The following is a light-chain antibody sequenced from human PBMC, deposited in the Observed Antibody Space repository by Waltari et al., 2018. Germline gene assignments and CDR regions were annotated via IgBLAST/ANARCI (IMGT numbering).Light chain of an antibody. V-gene: IGKV3-20*01. CDR2: GSS. CDR1: QRISSIY. J-gene: IGKJ2*01. Sequence: IVLTQSPGTLSLSPGERATLSCRARQRISSIYLAWYQQNPGQAPRLLIYGSSSRATGIPDRFSGSGSGTDFTLTISRLEPEDFAVYYCQRYGDSPKYTFGQGTKLEIK. CDR3: QRYGDSPKYT.